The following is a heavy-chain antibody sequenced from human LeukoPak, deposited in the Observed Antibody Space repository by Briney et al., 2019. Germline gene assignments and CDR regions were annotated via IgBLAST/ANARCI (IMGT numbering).Heavy chain of an antibody. CDR1: GGTFSSYA. V-gene: IGHV1-69*13. CDR3: ARLLRYLDWAYGMDV. CDR2: IIPIFGTA. D-gene: IGHD3-9*01. J-gene: IGHJ6*04. Sequence: GASVKVPCKASGGTFSSYAISWVRQAPGQGLEWMGGIIPIFGTANYAQKFQGRVTITADESTSTAYMELSSLRSEDTAVYYCARLLRYLDWAYGMDVWGKGTTVTVSS.